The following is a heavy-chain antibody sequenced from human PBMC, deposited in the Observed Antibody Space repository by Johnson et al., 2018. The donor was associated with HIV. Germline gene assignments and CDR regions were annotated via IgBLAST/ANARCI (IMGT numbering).Heavy chain of an antibody. J-gene: IGHJ3*02. CDR1: GFTFSSYA. CDR3: ARDADSDAFDI. V-gene: IGHV3-30*04. Sequence: QVQLVESGGGVVQPGRSLRLSCAASGFTFSSYAMHWVRQAPGKGLEWVAVISYDGSNKYYADSVKGRFTISRDNSKNTLYLQMNSLRAEDTAVYYCARDADSDAFDIGGQGTLVTVSS. CDR2: ISYDGSNK. D-gene: IGHD2-21*02.